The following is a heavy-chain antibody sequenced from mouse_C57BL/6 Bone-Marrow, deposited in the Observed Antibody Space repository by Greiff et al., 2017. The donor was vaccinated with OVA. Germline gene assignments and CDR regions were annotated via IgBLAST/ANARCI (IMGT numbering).Heavy chain of an antibody. CDR3: ARHRWLLRAMDY. V-gene: IGHV5-9*01. Sequence: EVQGVESGGGLVKPGGSLKLSCAASGFTFSSYTMSWVRQTPEKRLEWVATISGGGGNTSYPDSVKGRFTISSDNAKNTLYLKMSSLRSEDTALYYCARHRWLLRAMDYWGQGTSVTVSS. CDR2: ISGGGGNT. D-gene: IGHD2-3*01. CDR1: GFTFSSYT. J-gene: IGHJ4*01.